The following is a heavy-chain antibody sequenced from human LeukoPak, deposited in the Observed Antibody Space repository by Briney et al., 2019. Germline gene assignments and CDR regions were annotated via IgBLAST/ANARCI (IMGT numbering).Heavy chain of an antibody. CDR2: IYTSGST. J-gene: IGHJ5*02. V-gene: IGHV4-61*02. D-gene: IGHD1-1*01. CDR1: GGSISSGSYY. CDR3: ARDHNWNDVDWFDP. Sequence: SETLSLTCTVSGGSISSGSYYWRWLRQPAGTGLEWIGRIYTSGSTNYNPSPKSRVTISVDTSKNQFSLKLSSVTAADTAVYYCARDHNWNDVDWFDPWGQGTLVTVSS.